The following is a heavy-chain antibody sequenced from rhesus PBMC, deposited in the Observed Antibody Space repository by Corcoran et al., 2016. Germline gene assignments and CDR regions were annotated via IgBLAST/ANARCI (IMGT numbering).Heavy chain of an antibody. CDR2: ISGSVEST. D-gene: IGHD6-13*01. V-gene: IGHV4-173*01. CDR1: GGYISSNY. Sequence: QLPLQESGPGLVKPSETLYLTCAVSGGYISSNYWSRIRQPPGKGLEWIGRISGSVESTDYNPSLKSRVTISTDPSNNQFSLKLSSVTTADTAVYYCARRSSWYQFDYWGQGVLVTVSS. CDR3: ARRSSWYQFDY. J-gene: IGHJ4*01.